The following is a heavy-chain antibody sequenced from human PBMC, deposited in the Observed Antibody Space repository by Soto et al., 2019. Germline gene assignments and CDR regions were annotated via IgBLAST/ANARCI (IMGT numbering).Heavy chain of an antibody. J-gene: IGHJ6*02. CDR2: IIPIFGTA. CDR3: AGGNWGGNLDRIYYYGMDV. Sequence: QVQLVQSGAEVKKPGSSVKVSCKASGGTFSSYAISWVRQAPGQGLEWMGGIIPIFGTANYAQKFQGRVTITADKSTSTAYMELSSLRSEDTAVYYCAGGNWGGNLDRIYYYGMDVWGQGTTVTVSS. V-gene: IGHV1-69*06. D-gene: IGHD2-21*02. CDR1: GGTFSSYA.